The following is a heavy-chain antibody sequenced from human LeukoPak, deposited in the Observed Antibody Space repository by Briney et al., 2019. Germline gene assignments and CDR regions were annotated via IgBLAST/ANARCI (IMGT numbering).Heavy chain of an antibody. CDR3: ARIGSPGAFDI. Sequence: ASVRVSCRASGYTFTGYYMHWGRQPPGQGLEWMGWINPNSGGTNYAQKFQGRVTMTRDTSISTAYMELSRLRSDDTAVYYCARIGSPGAFDIWGQGTMVTVSS. D-gene: IGHD1-26*01. CDR1: GYTFTGYY. V-gene: IGHV1-2*02. J-gene: IGHJ3*02. CDR2: INPNSGGT.